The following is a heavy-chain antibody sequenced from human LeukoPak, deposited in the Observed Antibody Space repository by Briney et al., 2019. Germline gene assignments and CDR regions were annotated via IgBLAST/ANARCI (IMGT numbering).Heavy chain of an antibody. CDR3: AKGVIVVVPAAMHV. CDR1: GFTFSSYA. D-gene: IGHD2-2*01. J-gene: IGHJ6*02. V-gene: IGHV3-23*01. Sequence: GGSLRLSCAASGFTFSSYAMSWVRQAPGKGLEWVSAISGSGGSTYYADSVKGRFTISRDNSKNTLYLQMNSLRAEDTAVFYCAKGVIVVVPAAMHVWGQGTTVTVSS. CDR2: ISGSGGST.